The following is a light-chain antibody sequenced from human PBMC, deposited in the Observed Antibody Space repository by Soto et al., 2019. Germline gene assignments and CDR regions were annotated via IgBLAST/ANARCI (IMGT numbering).Light chain of an antibody. CDR1: TSNIGGNT. CDR2: INN. Sequence: QSVLTQPPSASGAPGQRVTISCSGSTSNIGGNTVNWYQQLPGPAPKLLIYINNDQPSGVPDRFSGSTSATSAALAISRLQSEDEAAYCYASWDDSLNAVIFGGGTKLTVL. V-gene: IGLV1-44*01. J-gene: IGLJ2*01. CDR3: ASWDDSLNAVI.